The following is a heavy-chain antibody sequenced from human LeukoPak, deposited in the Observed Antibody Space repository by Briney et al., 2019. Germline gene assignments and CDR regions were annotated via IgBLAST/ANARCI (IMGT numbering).Heavy chain of an antibody. Sequence: GGSLRLSCAAPGFTVSSNYMSWVRQAPGKGLEWVSVIYSGGSTYYADSVKGRFTISRDNSKNTLYLQMNSLRAEDTAVYYCARGPYYGSGSYSWGQGTLVTVSS. V-gene: IGHV3-53*01. CDR1: GFTVSSNY. CDR3: ARGPYYGSGSYS. CDR2: IYSGGST. D-gene: IGHD3-10*01. J-gene: IGHJ4*02.